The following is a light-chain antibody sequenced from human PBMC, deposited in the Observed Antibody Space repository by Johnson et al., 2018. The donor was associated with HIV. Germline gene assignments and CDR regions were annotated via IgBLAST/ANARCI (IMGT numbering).Light chain of an antibody. Sequence: QSVLTQPPSVSAAPGQTVTISCSGSSSNVGSSFVSWYRQVPGTAPKLLIYDNNKRPSGIPGRFSGSKSGPSATLGITGLQTGDEADYYCGTWDSSLSRIVGTGTKVTVL. CDR3: GTWDSSLSRI. V-gene: IGLV1-51*01. J-gene: IGLJ1*01. CDR2: DNN. CDR1: SSNVGSSF.